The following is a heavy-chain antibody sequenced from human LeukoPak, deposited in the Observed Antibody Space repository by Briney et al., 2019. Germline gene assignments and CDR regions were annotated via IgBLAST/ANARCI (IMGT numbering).Heavy chain of an antibody. CDR2: IYSGGRT. CDR3: ARDSYYGSVSFDY. J-gene: IGHJ4*02. D-gene: IGHD3-10*01. Sequence: PGGSLLHSCAASEFTVSSNYMSWVRQAPGKGLEWVSVIYSGGRTYYADSVKGRFTISRDNSKNTLYLQMNSLRAEDTAVYYCARDSYYGSVSFDYWRRASMVTVSS. CDR1: EFTVSSNY. V-gene: IGHV3-53*01.